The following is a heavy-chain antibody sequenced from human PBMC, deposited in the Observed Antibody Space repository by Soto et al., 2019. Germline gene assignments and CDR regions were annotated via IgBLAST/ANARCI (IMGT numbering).Heavy chain of an antibody. Sequence: EVQLVESGGGLVQPGGSLRLSCAASGFTFSSYAMHWVRQAPGKGLEYVSAISSNGGSTYYANSVKGRFTISKDNYKNTLYLKMGSLRAEDMAVYYCARATIVVVPAAIDYYYYYYMDVWGKGTTVTVSS. J-gene: IGHJ6*03. CDR3: ARATIVVVPAAIDYYYYYYMDV. V-gene: IGHV3-64*01. CDR2: ISSNGGST. CDR1: GFTFSSYA. D-gene: IGHD2-2*01.